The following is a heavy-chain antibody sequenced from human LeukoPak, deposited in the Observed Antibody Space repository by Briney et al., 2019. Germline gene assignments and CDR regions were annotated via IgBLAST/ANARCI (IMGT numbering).Heavy chain of an antibody. CDR2: IFPGDSNI. V-gene: IGHV5-51*01. CDR1: GYSYTTYW. Sequence: GESLKISCKASGYSYTTYWIGWVRQMPGKGLEWMGIIFPGDSNIRYSPSFQGQVTISADKSITTAYLQWSSLRASDTAMYYCARALYGSGSYFDYWGQGTLVTVSS. J-gene: IGHJ4*02. D-gene: IGHD3-10*01. CDR3: ARALYGSGSYFDY.